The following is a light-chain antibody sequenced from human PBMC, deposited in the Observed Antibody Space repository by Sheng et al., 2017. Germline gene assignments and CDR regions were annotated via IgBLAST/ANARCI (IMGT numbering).Light chain of an antibody. Sequence: QSALTQPASVSGSPGQSITISCTGTSSDVGAYNYVSWYQQHPGKAPKLIISEVYIRPSGVSNRFSGSKSGNTASLTISRLQAEDEADYYCCSYTGRSSLYVFGTGTEVTVL. CDR2: EVY. J-gene: IGLJ1*01. V-gene: IGLV2-14*01. CDR3: CSYTGRSSLYV. CDR1: SSDVGAYNY.